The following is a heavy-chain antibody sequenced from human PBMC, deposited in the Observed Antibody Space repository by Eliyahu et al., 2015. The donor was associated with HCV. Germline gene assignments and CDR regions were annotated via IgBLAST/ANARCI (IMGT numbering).Heavy chain of an antibody. CDR2: IYYSGST. Sequence: QVQLQESGPGLVKPSXTLSLTCIXSGVSISSHYWNWIRQPPGKRLEWIGDIYYSGSTNFNPSLKSRVTISLDSSKNQFSLRLTSVTAADTAVYYCARGILDRELLYAAGFDPWGPGTLVTVSS. D-gene: IGHD2/OR15-2a*01. V-gene: IGHV4-59*11. CDR1: GVSISSHY. CDR3: ARGILDRELLYAAGFDP. J-gene: IGHJ5*02.